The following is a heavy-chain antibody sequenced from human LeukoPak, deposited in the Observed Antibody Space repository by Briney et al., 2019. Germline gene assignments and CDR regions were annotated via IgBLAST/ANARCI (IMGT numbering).Heavy chain of an antibody. D-gene: IGHD3-22*01. CDR2: INPSGGTT. CDR3: ATARASSGYYPPFDY. V-gene: IGHV1-46*01. J-gene: IGHJ4*02. CDR1: GYTFTSYH. Sequence: GASVKVSCKASGYTFTSYHMHWVRQAPGQGLEWMGIINPSGGTTNYAQKFRGRVTMTRDMSTSTVYMELSSLRSEDTAVYYCATARASSGYYPPFDYWGQGTLVTVSS.